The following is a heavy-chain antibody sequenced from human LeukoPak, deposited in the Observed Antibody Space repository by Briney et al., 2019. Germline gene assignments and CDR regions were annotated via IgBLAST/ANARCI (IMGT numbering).Heavy chain of an antibody. J-gene: IGHJ6*03. CDR3: ARTYYYDSSGYYNYYYYMDV. CDR2: INSDGSST. Sequence: GGSLRLSCAASGFTFSSYWMDWVRQAPGKGLVWVSRINSDGSSTSYADSVKGRFTISRDNAKNTLYLQMNSLRAEDTAVYYCARTYYYDSSGYYNYYYYMDVWGKGTTVTVSS. D-gene: IGHD3-22*01. CDR1: GFTFSSYW. V-gene: IGHV3-74*01.